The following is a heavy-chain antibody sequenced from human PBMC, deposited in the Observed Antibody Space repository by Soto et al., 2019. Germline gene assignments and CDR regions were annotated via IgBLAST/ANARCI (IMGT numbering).Heavy chain of an antibody. CDR3: AKEFGYCISTSCYNFDY. CDR2: ISYDGSNK. J-gene: IGHJ4*02. V-gene: IGHV3-30*18. D-gene: IGHD2-2*01. Sequence: GGSLRLSCAASGFTFSSYGMHWVRQAPGKGLEWVAVISYDGSNKYYADSVKGRFTISRDNSKNTLYLQMNSLRAEDTAVYYCAKEFGYCISTSCYNFDYWGQGTLVTVSS. CDR1: GFTFSSYG.